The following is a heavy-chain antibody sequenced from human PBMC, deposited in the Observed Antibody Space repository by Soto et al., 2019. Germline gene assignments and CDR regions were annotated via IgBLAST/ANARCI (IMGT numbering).Heavy chain of an antibody. Sequence: LRLSCAASGVTFSNYWMHWVRLVPGEGLVWVSSISNDGSRTWYADSVTGRIAMTRDNDRNLVDLQMNCLRAEDTAIYYCGTTFEYWGQGALVIVSS. CDR2: ISNDGSRT. CDR3: GTTFEY. CDR1: GVTFSNYW. V-gene: IGHV3-74*01. D-gene: IGHD1-26*01. J-gene: IGHJ4*02.